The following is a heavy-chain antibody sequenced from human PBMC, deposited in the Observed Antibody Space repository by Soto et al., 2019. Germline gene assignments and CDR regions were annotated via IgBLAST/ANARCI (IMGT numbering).Heavy chain of an antibody. CDR2: IKEDGSEK. D-gene: IGHD2-2*01. Sequence: GGSLRLSCVASGFTFSNYWMTWVRQAPGKGLEWVANIKEDGSEKYYVDSVKGPFTISRDNAANSLYLQLKYLAAEDTAVYYCATYCSSPSCRSYWGQGTLVTVSS. J-gene: IGHJ1*01. CDR3: ATYCSSPSCRSY. CDR1: GFTFSNYW. V-gene: IGHV3-7*05.